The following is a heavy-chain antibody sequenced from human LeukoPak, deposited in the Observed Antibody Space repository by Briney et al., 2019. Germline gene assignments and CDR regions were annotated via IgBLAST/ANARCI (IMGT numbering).Heavy chain of an antibody. Sequence: GGSLRLSCAASGFTFSSYAMSWVRQAPGKGLEWVSAISCSGGSTYYADSVKGRFTISRDNSKNTLYLQMNSLRAEDTAVYYCAKGVIYDSSGYLVHWGQGTLVTVSS. V-gene: IGHV3-23*01. CDR2: ISCSGGST. CDR1: GFTFSSYA. CDR3: AKGVIYDSSGYLVH. J-gene: IGHJ4*02. D-gene: IGHD3-22*01.